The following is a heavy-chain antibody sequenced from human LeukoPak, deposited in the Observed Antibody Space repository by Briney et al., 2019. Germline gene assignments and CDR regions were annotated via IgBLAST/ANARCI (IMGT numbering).Heavy chain of an antibody. V-gene: IGHV4-4*07. CDR3: ARDTKRQYYYGSGSYYNEAFIFDY. CDR2: IYTSGST. J-gene: IGHJ4*02. D-gene: IGHD3-10*01. CDR1: GGSISSYY. Sequence: SETLFLTCTVSGGSISSYYWSWIRQPAGKGLEWIGRIYTSGSTNYDPSLKSRVTMSVDTSKNQFSLKLSSVTAADTAVYYCARDTKRQYYYGSGSYYNEAFIFDYWGQGTLVTVSS.